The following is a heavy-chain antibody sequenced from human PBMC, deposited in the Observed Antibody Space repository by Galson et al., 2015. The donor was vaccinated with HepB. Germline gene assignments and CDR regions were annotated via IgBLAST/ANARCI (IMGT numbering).Heavy chain of an antibody. CDR3: ARADPTKGPYDDSAFYLGSPLDY. CDR2: ISYDGNKK. V-gene: IGHV3-30*04. Sequence: SLRLSCAGSNFNFNAYALHWVRQTPGEGLEWLAVISYDGNKKHYADSVQGRFSISRDNSRDTMYLQMNSLRPEDTAVYFCARADPTKGPYDDSAFYLGSPLDYWGQGTRVLVSS. D-gene: IGHD3-22*01. J-gene: IGHJ4*02. CDR1: NFNFNAYA.